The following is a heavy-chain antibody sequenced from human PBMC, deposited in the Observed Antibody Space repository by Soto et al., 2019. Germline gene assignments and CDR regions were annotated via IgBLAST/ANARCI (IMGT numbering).Heavy chain of an antibody. J-gene: IGHJ6*03. V-gene: IGHV3-11*01. CDR2: ISSSGSTI. Sequence: GGSLRLSCAASGFTFSDYYMSWIRQAPGKGLEWVSYISSSGSTIYYADSVKGRFTISRDNAKNSLYLQMNSLGAEDTAVYYCASSQIAIYYYYYMDVWGKGTTVTVSS. CDR1: GFTFSDYY. CDR3: ASSQIAIYYYYYMDV.